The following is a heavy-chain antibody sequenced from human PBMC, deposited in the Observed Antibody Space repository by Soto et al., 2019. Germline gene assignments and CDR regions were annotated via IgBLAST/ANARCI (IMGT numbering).Heavy chain of an antibody. D-gene: IGHD3-10*01. J-gene: IGHJ6*02. CDR3: ARAVWESPLLWFGKNHGMDV. CDR1: GGSISSGGYY. Sequence: QVQLQESGPGLVKPSQTLSLTCTVSGGSISSGGYYWSWIRQHPGKGLEWIGYIYYRGSTYYNPSLKSRVTISVDTSKNQFSLKLSSVTAADTAVYYCARAVWESPLLWFGKNHGMDVWGQGTTVTVSS. CDR2: IYYRGST. V-gene: IGHV4-31*03.